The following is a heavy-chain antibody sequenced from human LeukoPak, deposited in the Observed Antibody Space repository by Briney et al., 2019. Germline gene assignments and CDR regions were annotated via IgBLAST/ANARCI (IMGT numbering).Heavy chain of an antibody. CDR2: IKEDGSEK. D-gene: IGHD1-14*01. Sequence: GGSLRLSCLASGFTFSNYWMTWVRQSPGRGLDWVANIKEDGSEKYYVDSVRGRFTISRDNAKNSLSLQMNSLRDEDTAVYYCARGTMEHPGTDYWGQGTLVTVSS. CDR1: GFTFSNYW. CDR3: ARGTMEHPGTDY. V-gene: IGHV3-7*04. J-gene: IGHJ4*02.